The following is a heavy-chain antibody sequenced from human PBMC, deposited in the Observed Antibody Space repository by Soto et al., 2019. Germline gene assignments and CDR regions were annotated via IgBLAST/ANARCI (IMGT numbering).Heavy chain of an antibody. V-gene: IGHV3-7*01. CDR1: GFTFSSYW. D-gene: IGHD3-22*01. CDR3: ARVHIVVVINYGMDV. Sequence: GGSLRLSCAASGFTFSSYWMSWVRQAPGKGLEWVANIKQDGSEKYYVDSVKGRFTISRDNAKNSLYLQMNSLRAEDTAVYYCARVHIVVVINYGMDVRGQGTPVTVSS. CDR2: IKQDGSEK. J-gene: IGHJ6*02.